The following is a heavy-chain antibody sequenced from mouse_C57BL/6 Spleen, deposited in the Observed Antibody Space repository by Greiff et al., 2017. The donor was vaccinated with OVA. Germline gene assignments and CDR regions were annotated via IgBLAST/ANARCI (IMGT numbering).Heavy chain of an antibody. D-gene: IGHD1-1*01. CDR2: IDPSDSET. Sequence: QVQLQQPGAELVRPGSSVKLSCTASGYTFTSYWMPWVKQRPIHGLEWIGNIDPSDSETHYNQKFKDKATLTVDKSSRTAYMQISSRTSEDSAGNYCARPYYYGSRYGYFDVWGTGTTVTVSS. CDR1: GYTFTSYW. J-gene: IGHJ1*03. V-gene: IGHV1-52*01. CDR3: ARPYYYGSRYGYFDV.